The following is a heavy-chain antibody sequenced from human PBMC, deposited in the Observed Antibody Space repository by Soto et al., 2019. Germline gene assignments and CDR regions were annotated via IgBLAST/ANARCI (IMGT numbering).Heavy chain of an antibody. V-gene: IGHV3-53*04. J-gene: IGHJ4*02. CDR2: IYSGGST. CDR3: ARRVVVTAYYFDY. D-gene: IGHD3-22*01. CDR1: GFTVSSNY. Sequence: VQLVESGGGLVQPGGSLRLSCAASGFTVSSNYMSWVRPAPGKGLEWVSVIYSGGSTYYADSVKGRFTISRHNSKNTLYHQMNSLRAEDTAVYYCARRVVVTAYYFDYWGQGTLVTVSS.